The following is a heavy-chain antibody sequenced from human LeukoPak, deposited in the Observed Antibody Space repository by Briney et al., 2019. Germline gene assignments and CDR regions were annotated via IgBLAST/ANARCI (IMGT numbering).Heavy chain of an antibody. J-gene: IGHJ6*02. Sequence: GGSLRLSCAASGFTFSSYWMNWARQAPGKGLEWVASINHNGNVNYYVDSVKGRFTISRDNAKNSLYLQMSNLRAEDTALYFCARGGGLDVWGQGATVTVSS. CDR1: GFTFSSYW. CDR2: INHNGNVN. CDR3: ARGGGLDV. D-gene: IGHD3-16*01. V-gene: IGHV3-7*03.